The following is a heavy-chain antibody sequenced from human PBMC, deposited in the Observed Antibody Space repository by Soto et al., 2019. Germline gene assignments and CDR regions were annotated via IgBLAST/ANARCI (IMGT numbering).Heavy chain of an antibody. J-gene: IGHJ6*02. Sequence: QVQLVQSGAEVKKPGASVKVSCKASGYTFTSYYMHWVRQAPGQGLEWMGIINPSGGSTSYAQKFQGRVTMTRDTSTSTVYMELSRLRSEDTAVYYCARDGGYCSGGSCYSGVFYYYYGMDVWGQGTTVTVSS. V-gene: IGHV1-46*01. CDR2: INPSGGST. CDR1: GYTFTSYY. CDR3: ARDGGYCSGGSCYSGVFYYYYGMDV. D-gene: IGHD2-15*01.